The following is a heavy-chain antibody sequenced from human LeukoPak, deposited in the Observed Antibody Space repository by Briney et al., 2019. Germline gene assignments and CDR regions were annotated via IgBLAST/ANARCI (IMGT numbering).Heavy chain of an antibody. Sequence: PGGPLRLSCAASGFIFNNYWMNWVRQAPDKGPEWVGSIKKDGTEKYYVDTVRGRSSISRDKAKHSLSLQMSSLRAEDTAVYYCATGGSGSSWGQGTLVIVSS. CDR2: IKKDGTEK. CDR1: GFIFNNYW. J-gene: IGHJ5*02. V-gene: IGHV3-7*04. D-gene: IGHD3-10*01. CDR3: ATGGSGSS.